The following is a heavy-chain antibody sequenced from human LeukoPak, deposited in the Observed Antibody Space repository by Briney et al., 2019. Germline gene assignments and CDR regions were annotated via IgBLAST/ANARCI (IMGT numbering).Heavy chain of an antibody. CDR2: ISTSGSLI. D-gene: IGHD1-26*01. V-gene: IGHV3-48*03. Sequence: GGSLRLSCAPSGFTFSNYEMNWVSQAPGKGMEWVSLISTSGSLIYYADSVKGRFTISRDNAKNSLYLQMNGLRAEDTAIYYCARVSGRGWHFDYWGQGTLVTVSS. CDR1: GFTFSNYE. CDR3: ARVSGRGWHFDY. J-gene: IGHJ4*02.